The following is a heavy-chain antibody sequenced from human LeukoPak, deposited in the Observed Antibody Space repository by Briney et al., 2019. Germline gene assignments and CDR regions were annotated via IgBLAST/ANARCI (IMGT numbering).Heavy chain of an antibody. V-gene: IGHV3-15*01. CDR1: GFTFSNAW. Sequence: PGGSLSLSCAASGFTFSNAWMSWVRQAPGKGLEWVGRIKSKTDGGTTDYAAPVKGRFTISRDDSKNTLYLQMNSLKTEDTAVYYCTTGVSSFGELYYWGQGTLVTVSS. J-gene: IGHJ4*02. CDR2: IKSKTDGGTT. D-gene: IGHD3-10*01. CDR3: TTGVSSFGELYY.